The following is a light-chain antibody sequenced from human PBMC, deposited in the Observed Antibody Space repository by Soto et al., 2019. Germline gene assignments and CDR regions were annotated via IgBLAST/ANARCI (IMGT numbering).Light chain of an antibody. Sequence: EIVMTRSPATLSVSPGERATLSGRASQSIRISLAWYQQKPGQAPRLLIHGASTRATGIPARFSGSGSGTQFTLTISSLQSEDFGTYYCQQYNTWPGTFGQGTKVEIK. CDR3: QQYNTWPGT. V-gene: IGKV3-15*01. CDR1: QSIRIS. J-gene: IGKJ1*01. CDR2: GAS.